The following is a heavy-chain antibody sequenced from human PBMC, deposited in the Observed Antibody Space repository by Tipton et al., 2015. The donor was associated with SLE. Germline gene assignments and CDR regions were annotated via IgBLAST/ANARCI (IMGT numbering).Heavy chain of an antibody. CDR3: ARTAGRSVKLWYFDL. D-gene: IGHD5-18*01. Sequence: TLSLTCSVSGASISSGAIYWSWFRHHPGKGLEWIGYISYGGTIYYNPSLKSRVTMSIDTSKNQFSLKLSSVTDVDTAVYYCARTAGRSVKLWYFDLWGRGTLVTVSS. V-gene: IGHV4-31*03. CDR1: GASISSGAIY. CDR2: ISYGGTI. J-gene: IGHJ2*01.